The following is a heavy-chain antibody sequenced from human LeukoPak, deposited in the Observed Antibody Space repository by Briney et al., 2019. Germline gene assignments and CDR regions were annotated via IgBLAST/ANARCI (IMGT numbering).Heavy chain of an antibody. D-gene: IGHD6-13*01. V-gene: IGHV3-23*01. CDR1: GFTFMTYG. CDR3: ASQRYISTWDLLDY. Sequence: GGSLRLSCVASGFTFMTYGMSWVRQAPGKGLEWVSAISDSAGSTYYADSVKGRFTISRDNSKSTLFLQMNSLRAEDTALYYCASQRYISTWDLLDYWGQGTLVTVSS. J-gene: IGHJ4*02. CDR2: ISDSAGST.